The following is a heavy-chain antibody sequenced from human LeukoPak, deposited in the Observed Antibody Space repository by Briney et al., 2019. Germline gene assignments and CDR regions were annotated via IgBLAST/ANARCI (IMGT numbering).Heavy chain of an antibody. Sequence: PGGSLRLSCAASGFTFSSYGMHWVRQAPGKGLEWVAVISYDGSNKYYADSVKGRFTISRDNSKNTLYLQMNSLRAEDTAVYYCAKGSGLGELSPHFDYWGQGTLVTVSS. CDR1: GFTFSSYG. V-gene: IGHV3-30*18. D-gene: IGHD3-16*02. CDR3: AKGSGLGELSPHFDY. CDR2: ISYDGSNK. J-gene: IGHJ4*02.